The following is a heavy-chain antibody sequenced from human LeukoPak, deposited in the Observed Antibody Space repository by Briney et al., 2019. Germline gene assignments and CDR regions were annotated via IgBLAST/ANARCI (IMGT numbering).Heavy chain of an antibody. CDR3: ARTTGFAVGGGYYFDY. D-gene: IGHD6-19*01. Sequence: SETLSLTCNVSGDSMSSYDWSWIRQPAGKGLEWIGRIYFGGGTRYNPSLKRRVTMSVDTSKNRSSLNLSSVTAADTAVYYCARTTGFAVGGGYYFDYWGQGILVTVSS. CDR1: GDSMSSYD. V-gene: IGHV4-4*07. CDR2: IYFGGGT. J-gene: IGHJ4*02.